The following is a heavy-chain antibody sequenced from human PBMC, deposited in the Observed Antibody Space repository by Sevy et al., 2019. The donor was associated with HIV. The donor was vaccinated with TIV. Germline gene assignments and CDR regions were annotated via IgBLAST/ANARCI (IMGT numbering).Heavy chain of an antibody. CDR1: EFIFSGSP. CDR2: ISASGGST. V-gene: IGHV3-23*01. Sequence: GGSLRLSCAASEFIFSGSPMAWVRQAPGKGLEWVSTISASGGSTYYADSVKGRFTISRDNSKSTLDLEMNSLRAEDTAVYYCAKEDFSGYSWGQGTLVTVSS. J-gene: IGHJ5*02. CDR3: AKEDFSGYS. D-gene: IGHD3-22*01.